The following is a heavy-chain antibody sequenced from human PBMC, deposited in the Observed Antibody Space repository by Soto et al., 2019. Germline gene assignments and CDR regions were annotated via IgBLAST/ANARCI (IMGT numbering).Heavy chain of an antibody. CDR2: FDPEDGET. J-gene: IGHJ3*02. Sequence: ASVKVACKVSGYTLTELSMHWVRQAHGKGLEWMGGFDPEDGETIYAQKFQGRVTMTEDTSTDTAYMELSSLRSEDTAVYYCATDFFWNGARYDAFDIWGQGTMVPVSS. D-gene: IGHD1-1*01. V-gene: IGHV1-24*01. CDR3: ATDFFWNGARYDAFDI. CDR1: GYTLTELS.